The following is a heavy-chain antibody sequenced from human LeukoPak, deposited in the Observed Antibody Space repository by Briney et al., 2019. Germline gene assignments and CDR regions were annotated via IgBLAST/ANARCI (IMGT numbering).Heavy chain of an antibody. CDR1: GGSISSSSYY. CDR2: IYYSGST. D-gene: IGHD2-21*02. V-gene: IGHV4-39*07. Sequence: SETLSLTCTVSGGSISSSSYYWGWIRQPPGKGLEWIGSIYYSGSTYYNPSLKSRVTISVDTSKNQFSLKLSSVTAADTAVYYCARGYPIVVVTAKHAFDIWGQGTMVTVSS. J-gene: IGHJ3*02. CDR3: ARGYPIVVVTAKHAFDI.